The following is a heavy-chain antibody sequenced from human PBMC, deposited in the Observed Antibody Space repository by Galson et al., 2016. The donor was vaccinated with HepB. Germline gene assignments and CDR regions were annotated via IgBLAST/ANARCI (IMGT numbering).Heavy chain of an antibody. Sequence: SVKVSCKASGFTFTTSVVHWLRQARGQRLEWIGWIVGGSGDTKFAQKFQERVTITRSLLTSTVYMELTSLRSEDTAVYFCAVDRLPPDLKVYETPFFEWGQGTLITVSS. CDR1: GFTFTTSV. CDR3: AVDRLPPDLKVYETPFFE. J-gene: IGHJ4*02. V-gene: IGHV1-58*01. D-gene: IGHD2-8*01. CDR2: IVGGSGDT.